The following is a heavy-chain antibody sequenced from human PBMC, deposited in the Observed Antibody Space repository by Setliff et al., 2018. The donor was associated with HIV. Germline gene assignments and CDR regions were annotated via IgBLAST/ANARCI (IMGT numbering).Heavy chain of an antibody. V-gene: IGHV4-38-2*01. CDR3: ARRGAYGYDYLDY. J-gene: IGHJ4*02. CDR2: IFHSAST. D-gene: IGHD5-12*01. CDR1: GYSISSGYY. Sequence: SETLSLTCAVSGYSISSGYYWGWIRQSPGKGLEWIGSIFHSASTNYNPSLRRRLTISIDTSNNQFSLRLTSVTAADTAVYYCARRGAYGYDYLDYWGPGTLVTVS.